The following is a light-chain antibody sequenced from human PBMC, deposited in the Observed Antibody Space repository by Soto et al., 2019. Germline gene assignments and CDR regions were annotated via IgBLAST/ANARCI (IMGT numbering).Light chain of an antibody. V-gene: IGLV2-14*01. J-gene: IGLJ1*01. Sequence: QSVLTQPASVSGSPGQSITISCTGTSSDVGGYNYVSWYQQHPGKAPKLIIYEVSNRPSGVSNRFSGSKSGNTASLTISGVQAEDEADYDCNSYTSKSTGVFGTGTKVTVL. CDR3: NSYTSKSTGV. CDR2: EVS. CDR1: SSDVGGYNY.